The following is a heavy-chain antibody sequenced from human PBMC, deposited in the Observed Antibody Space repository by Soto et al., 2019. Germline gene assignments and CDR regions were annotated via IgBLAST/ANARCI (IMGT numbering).Heavy chain of an antibody. CDR3: ASRVEGLYSGNDRYYFDY. J-gene: IGHJ4*02. V-gene: IGHV4-39*01. CDR2: IYYSGST. D-gene: IGHD5-12*01. Sequence: SETLSLTCTVFGGSISSSSYYWGWIRQPPGKGLEWIGSIYYSGSTYYNPSLKSRVTISVDTSKNQFSLKLSSVTAADTAVYYCASRVEGLYSGNDRYYFDYWGQGTLVTVSS. CDR1: GGSISSSSYY.